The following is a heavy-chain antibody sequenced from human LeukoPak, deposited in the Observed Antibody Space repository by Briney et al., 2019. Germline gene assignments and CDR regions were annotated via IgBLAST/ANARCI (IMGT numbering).Heavy chain of an antibody. D-gene: IGHD3-22*01. V-gene: IGHV4-59*08. CDR3: ARHEFGHYYYDSSGYYDAFDI. J-gene: IGHJ3*02. Sequence: ASETLSLTCTVSGGSISSYYWSWIRQPPGKGLEWIGYIYYSGSTNYNPSLKSRVTISVDTSKNQFSLKLSSVTAADTAVYYCARHEFGHYYYDSSGYYDAFDIWGQGTMVTVSS. CDR1: GGSISSYY. CDR2: IYYSGST.